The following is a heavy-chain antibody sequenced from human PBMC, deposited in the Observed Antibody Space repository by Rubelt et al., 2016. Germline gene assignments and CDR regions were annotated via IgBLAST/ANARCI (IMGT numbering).Heavy chain of an antibody. CDR2: IDPSDSYT. V-gene: IGHV5-10-1*01. CDR3: ARSELALSGAFDI. J-gene: IGHJ3*02. D-gene: IGHD1-26*01. Sequence: TSYWISWVRQMPGKGLAWMGRIDPSDSYTNYSPSFQGHVTISADKSISTAYLQWSSLKASDTAMYYCARSELALSGAFDIWGQGTMVTVSS. CDR1: TSYW.